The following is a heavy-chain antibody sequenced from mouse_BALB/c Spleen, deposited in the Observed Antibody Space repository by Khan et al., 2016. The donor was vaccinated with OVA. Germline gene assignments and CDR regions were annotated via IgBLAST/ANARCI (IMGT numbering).Heavy chain of an antibody. Sequence: EVKVEESGGGLVQPGGSMKLSCVASGFTFSNYWMNWVRQSPEKGLEWVAEIRLKSNNYATHYAESVKGRFTISRDDSKSSVYLQMNNLRAEDTGIYYCTRPYGNYAMDYWGQGTSVTVSS. CDR1: GFTFSNYW. V-gene: IGHV6-6*02. CDR2: IRLKSNNYAT. J-gene: IGHJ4*01. D-gene: IGHD2-1*01. CDR3: TRPYGNYAMDY.